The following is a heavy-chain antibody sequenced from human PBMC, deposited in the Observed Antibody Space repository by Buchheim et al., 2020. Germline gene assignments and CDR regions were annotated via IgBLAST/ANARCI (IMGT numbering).Heavy chain of an antibody. CDR3: AGYSDYFYGVDV. CDR2: IYYSGST. V-gene: IGHV4-59*08. CDR1: GGSFSTHY. J-gene: IGHJ6*02. Sequence: QVQLQESGPRLVKPSETLSLTCTVSGGSFSTHYWSWIRQPPGKGLEWIGYIYYSGSTNYNPSLKSRVTISVDTSKNQFPLKLSSVTAADTAVYYCAGYSDYFYGVDVWGQGTT. D-gene: IGHD4-11*01.